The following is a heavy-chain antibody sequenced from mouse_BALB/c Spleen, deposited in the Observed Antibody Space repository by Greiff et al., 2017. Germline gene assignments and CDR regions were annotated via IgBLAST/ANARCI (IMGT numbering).Heavy chain of an antibody. Sequence: VQLKQSGPGLVKPSQSLSLTCSVTGYSITSGYYWNWIRQFPGNKLEWMGYISYDGSNNYNPSLKNRISITRDTSKNQFFLKLNSVTTEDTATYYCARDGLPYYGNYGPMDYWGQGTSVTVSS. CDR3: ARDGLPYYGNYGPMDY. V-gene: IGHV3-6*02. D-gene: IGHD2-10*01. J-gene: IGHJ4*01. CDR1: GYSITSGYY. CDR2: ISYDGSN.